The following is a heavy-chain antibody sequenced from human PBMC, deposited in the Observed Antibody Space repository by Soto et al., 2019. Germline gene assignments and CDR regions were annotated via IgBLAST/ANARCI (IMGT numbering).Heavy chain of an antibody. J-gene: IGHJ5*02. CDR1: GYTFTGYY. CDR2: INPNSGGT. D-gene: IGHD6-19*01. CDR3: AAERGSGWLPFDP. Sequence: ASVKVSCKASGYTFTGYYMHWVRQAPGQGLEWMGWINPNSGGTNYAQKFQERVTITRDMSTSTAYMELSSLRSEDTAVYYCAAERGSGWLPFDPWGQGTLVTVSS. V-gene: IGHV1-2*02.